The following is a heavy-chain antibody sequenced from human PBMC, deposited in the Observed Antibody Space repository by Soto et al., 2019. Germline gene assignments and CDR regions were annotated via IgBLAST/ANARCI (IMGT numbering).Heavy chain of an antibody. J-gene: IGHJ6*02. V-gene: IGHV3-48*02. CDR2: ISSSSSTI. CDR3: ARDYGRPASHGYYYYYGMDV. CDR1: GFTFSSYS. D-gene: IGHD2-2*01. Sequence: PGGSLRLSCAASGFTFSSYSMNWVRQAPGKGLEWVSYISSSSSTIYYSDSVKGRFTSSRDNSKNSLYLQMNSLRDEATAVYSCARDYGRPASHGYYYYYGMDVWGQGTTVTFSS.